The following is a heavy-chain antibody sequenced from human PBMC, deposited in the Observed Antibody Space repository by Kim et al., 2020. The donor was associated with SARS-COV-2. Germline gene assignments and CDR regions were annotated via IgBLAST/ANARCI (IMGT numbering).Heavy chain of an antibody. V-gene: IGHV3-49*04. CDR1: GFSFGDYA. D-gene: IGHD3-22*01. Sequence: GGSLRLSCTASGFSFGDYAITWVRQAPGKGLELVGFIRSKVYGATTESAASVQGRFTISRDDSKRIAYLQMNSLKTEDTAVYYCARGPLVIIGGYYYYYG. CDR3: ARGPLVIIGGYYYYYG. CDR2: IRSKVYGATT. J-gene: IGHJ6*01.